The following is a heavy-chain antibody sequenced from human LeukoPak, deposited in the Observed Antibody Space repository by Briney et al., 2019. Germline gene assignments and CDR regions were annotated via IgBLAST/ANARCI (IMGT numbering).Heavy chain of an antibody. CDR3: AREGLGPSFSAWFDP. D-gene: IGHD3/OR15-3a*01. Sequence: PGTSLRLSCAASGFTFSNYGIHWVRKAPGKGLEWVTVVSSNGGTKYYSDSVKGRFTISRDNSKNTLYLQMNSLRTEDTAVYYCAREGLGPSFSAWFDPWGQGTLVTVSS. CDR2: VSSNGGTK. J-gene: IGHJ5*02. V-gene: IGHV3-30*03. CDR1: GFTFSNYG.